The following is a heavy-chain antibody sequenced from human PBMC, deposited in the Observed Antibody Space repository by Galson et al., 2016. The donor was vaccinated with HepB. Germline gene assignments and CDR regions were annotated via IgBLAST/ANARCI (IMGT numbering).Heavy chain of an antibody. CDR3: ARTWDSSGQGRDAFHI. Sequence: PALVKPTQTLTLTCTFSGFSLSTSGMRVSWIRQPPGKALEWLARIDWDDDKFYSTSLKTRLTISKDTSKNQVVLTMTNMDPVDTATYYCARTWDSSGQGRDAFHIWGQGTLITISS. J-gene: IGHJ4*02. D-gene: IGHD6-19*01. CDR1: GFSLSTSGMR. CDR2: IDWDDDK. V-gene: IGHV2-70*04.